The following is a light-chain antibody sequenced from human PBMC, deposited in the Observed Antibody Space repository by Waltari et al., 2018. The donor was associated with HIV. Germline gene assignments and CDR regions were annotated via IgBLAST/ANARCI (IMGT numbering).Light chain of an antibody. CDR3: AAWDDSLSEPYVL. CDR1: TSTLGTHS. Sequence: QSVLTHPPSASGTPGQSVTISCSGTTSTLGTHSVHWSQPLPGTAPKLLIFSDDQRPSGVPDRFSGSKSGTSASLTISGLQSEDEGDYYCAAWDDSLSEPYVLFGGGTRLTVL. J-gene: IGLJ2*01. V-gene: IGLV1-44*01. CDR2: SDD.